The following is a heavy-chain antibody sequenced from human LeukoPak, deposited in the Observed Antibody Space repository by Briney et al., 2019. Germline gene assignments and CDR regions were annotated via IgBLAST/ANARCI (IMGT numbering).Heavy chain of an antibody. V-gene: IGHV3-7*01. Sequence: GGSLRLSCAASGFTFSSHWMSWVRQAPGKGLEWVANINQVGSEKYYVDSVKGRFIISRDNAKNSLHLQMNSLRAEDTAVYYCARDHTAAGIIFDYWGQGALVTVSS. CDR3: ARDHTAAGIIFDY. J-gene: IGHJ4*02. D-gene: IGHD5-18*01. CDR1: GFTFSSHW. CDR2: INQVGSEK.